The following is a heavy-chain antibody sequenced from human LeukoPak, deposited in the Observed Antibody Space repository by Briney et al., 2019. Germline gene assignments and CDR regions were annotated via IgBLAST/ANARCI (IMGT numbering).Heavy chain of an antibody. D-gene: IGHD3-10*01. CDR3: AREVLDYSGSGTYYRHFDY. J-gene: IGHJ4*02. CDR1: SVSISGYY. CDR2: IYYSGST. Sequence: SETLSLTCTVSSVSISGYYWSWIRQPPGKGLEWIGYIYYSGSTNYNPSLRSRVTMSVDTSKNQFSLKLSSVTAADTAVYYCAREVLDYSGSGTYYRHFDYWGQGALVTASS. V-gene: IGHV4-59*01.